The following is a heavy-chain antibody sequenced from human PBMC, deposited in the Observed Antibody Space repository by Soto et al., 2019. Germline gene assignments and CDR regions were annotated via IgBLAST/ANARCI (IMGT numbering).Heavy chain of an antibody. CDR1: GGTFTNFA. CDR2: IVPLFQSA. D-gene: IGHD2-15*01. J-gene: IGHJ5*01. V-gene: IGHV1-69*01. CDR3: ARAVADLLVAAARGNWFDS. Sequence: QVQLVQSGTEVKKPGSSVKVSCKASGGTFTNFAIRWLRQAPGQGLEWMGGIVPLFQSANYAQKFQDRLTITADESTSTVYLQLSSLRSDYTAVYYCARAVADLLVAAARGNWFDSWGQGTLVTVSS.